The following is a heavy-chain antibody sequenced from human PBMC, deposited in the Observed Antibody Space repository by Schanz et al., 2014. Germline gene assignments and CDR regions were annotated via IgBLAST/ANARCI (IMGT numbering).Heavy chain of an antibody. J-gene: IGHJ3*02. CDR2: INTANGNA. V-gene: IGHV1-3*04. CDR1: GYTFSSHG. Sequence: QVQVVQSGAELKKPGASVKVSCKASGYTFSSHGIHWLRQAPGQSLEWMGWINTANGNAKYSANLQYTLTITSDASTTTAYIELTNLIAQDTSVYYCARDHSYCDGGKCCADGFGIWGQGTLVTISS. CDR3: ARDHSYCDGGKCCADGFGI. D-gene: IGHD2-21*01.